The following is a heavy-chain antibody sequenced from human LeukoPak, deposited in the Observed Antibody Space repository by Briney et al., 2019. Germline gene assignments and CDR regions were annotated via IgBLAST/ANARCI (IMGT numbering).Heavy chain of an antibody. J-gene: IGHJ5*02. D-gene: IGHD6-19*01. CDR2: ISYDGSNK. CDR1: GFTFSSYA. V-gene: IGHV3-30-3*01. Sequence: GGSLRLSCAASGFTFSSYAMHWVRQAPGKGLEWVAVISYDGSNKYYADSVKGRFTISRDNSKNTLHLQMNSLRAEDTAVCYCARGWSLFSWGQGTLVTVSS. CDR3: ARGWSLFS.